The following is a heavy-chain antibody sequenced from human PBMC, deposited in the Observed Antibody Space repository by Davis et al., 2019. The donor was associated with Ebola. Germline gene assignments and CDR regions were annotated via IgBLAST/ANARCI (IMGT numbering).Heavy chain of an antibody. CDR1: GGSFNGYF. CDR3: ARTAMTSISDLGLGYNYFDP. CDR2: ISHGGIT. Sequence: SETLSLTCAVYGGSFNGYFWSWIRQPPGKGMEWIGQISHGGITNYNPSLKSRVTISMDTSNNQFYLRLDSVTAADTAVFYCARTAMTSISDLGLGYNYFDPWGQGTLVTVST. V-gene: IGHV4-34*01. D-gene: IGHD2-21*02. J-gene: IGHJ5*02.